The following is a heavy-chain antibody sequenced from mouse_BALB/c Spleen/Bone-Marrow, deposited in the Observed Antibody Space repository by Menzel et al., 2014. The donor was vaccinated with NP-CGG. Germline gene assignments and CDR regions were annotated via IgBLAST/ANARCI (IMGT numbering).Heavy chain of an antibody. CDR1: GFTFSSFG. CDR2: ISSGSSTI. CDR3: AREGNYAWFAY. D-gene: IGHD2-1*01. J-gene: IGHJ3*01. Sequence: EVHLVESGGGLVQPGGSRKLSCAASGFTFSSFGMHWVRQAPEKGLEWVAYISSGSSTIYYADTVKGRFTISRDNPKNTLFLQMTSLRSEDTAMYYCAREGNYAWFAYWGQGTLVTVSA. V-gene: IGHV5-17*02.